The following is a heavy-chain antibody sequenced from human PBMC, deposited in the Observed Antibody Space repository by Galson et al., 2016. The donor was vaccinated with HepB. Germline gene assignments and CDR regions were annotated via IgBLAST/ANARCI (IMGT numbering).Heavy chain of an antibody. CDR3: ARGGPHNNYFDY. CDR1: GFTVSSTY. J-gene: IGHJ4*02. V-gene: IGHV3-53*01. CDR2: IHSGGGA. D-gene: IGHD1-1*01. Sequence: SLRLSCAASGFTVSSTYMNWVRQPPGKGLEWVSFIHSGGGAYYTHSVKGRFTISTDNSKNTLYLQMNSLRAEDTAIYYCARGGPHNNYFDYWGQGTLVTVSS.